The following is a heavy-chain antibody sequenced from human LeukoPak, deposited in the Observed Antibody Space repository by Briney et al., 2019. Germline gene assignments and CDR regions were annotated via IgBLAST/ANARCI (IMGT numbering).Heavy chain of an antibody. CDR1: GFTFSDYY. J-gene: IGHJ6*02. CDR3: AREDCSGGSCYSDRVDV. D-gene: IGHD2-15*01. CDR2: ISSSGNTI. V-gene: IGHV3-11*01. Sequence: GGSLRLSCAASGFTFSDYYMSWIRQAPGKGLEWVSYISSSGNTIYYAGSVKGRFTISRDNAKNSLYLQMNSLRAEDTAVYYCAREDCSGGSCYSDRVDVWGQGTTVTASS.